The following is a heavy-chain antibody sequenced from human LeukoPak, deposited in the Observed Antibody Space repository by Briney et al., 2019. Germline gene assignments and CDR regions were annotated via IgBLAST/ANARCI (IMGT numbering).Heavy chain of an antibody. Sequence: GGSLRLSCAASGFTFSSYGMDWVRQAPGKGLEWVAVIWYNGSNKYYADSVKGRFTISRDNSKNPLYLQMNSLRAEDTAVYYCAKDLSDYGAFPIDYRGQGTLVTV. CDR3: AKDLSDYGAFPIDY. CDR1: GFTFSSYG. D-gene: IGHD4-17*01. J-gene: IGHJ4*02. V-gene: IGHV3-33*06. CDR2: IWYNGSNK.